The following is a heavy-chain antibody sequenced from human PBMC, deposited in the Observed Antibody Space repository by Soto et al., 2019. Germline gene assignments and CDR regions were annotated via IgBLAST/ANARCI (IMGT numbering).Heavy chain of an antibody. J-gene: IGHJ4*02. CDR1: GFTFSNSG. D-gene: IGHD2-8*02. CDR2: ISSDGNTQ. CDR3: SGQIASGH. V-gene: IGHV3-30*03. Sequence: QVQLVESGGGVVQPGRSLRLSCAASGFTFSNSGMHWVRQAPGKGLEWVAVISSDGNTQFYADSVKGRFSISRDNSKNTLDLDMTSLRADDAAVYYCSGQIASGHWGQGTLVTVSS.